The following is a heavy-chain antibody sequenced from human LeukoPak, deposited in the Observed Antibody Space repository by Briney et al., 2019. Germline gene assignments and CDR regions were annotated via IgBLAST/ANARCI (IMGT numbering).Heavy chain of an antibody. CDR2: IIPIFGTA. CDR3: ARSPTYYDFLDY. J-gene: IGHJ4*02. Sequence: ASVKVSCKVSGYTLTELSMHWVRQAPGKGLEWMGGIIPIFGTANYAQKFQGRVTITADESTSTAYMELSSLRSEDTAVYYCARSPTYYDFLDYWGQGTLVTVSS. CDR1: GYTLTELS. D-gene: IGHD3-3*01. V-gene: IGHV1-69*13.